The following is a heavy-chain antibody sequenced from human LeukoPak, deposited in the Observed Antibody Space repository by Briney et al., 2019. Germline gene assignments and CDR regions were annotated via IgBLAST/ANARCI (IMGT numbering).Heavy chain of an antibody. CDR2: INHSGST. Sequence: SETLSLTCTVSGGSISSYYWSWIRQPPGKGLEWIGEINHSGSTNYNPSLKSRVTISVDTSKNQFSLKLSSVTAADTAVYYCARDPIVVVTAIGAFDIWGQGTMVTVSS. D-gene: IGHD2-21*02. J-gene: IGHJ3*02. CDR1: GGSISSYY. CDR3: ARDPIVVVTAIGAFDI. V-gene: IGHV4-34*01.